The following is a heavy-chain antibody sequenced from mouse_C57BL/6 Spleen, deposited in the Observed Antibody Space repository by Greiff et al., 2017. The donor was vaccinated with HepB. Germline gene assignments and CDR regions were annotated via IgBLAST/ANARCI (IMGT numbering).Heavy chain of an antibody. Sequence: VQLQQSGPELVKPGASVKIPCKASGYTFTDYNMDWVKQSHGKSLEWIGDINPNNGGTIYNQKFKGKATLTVDKSSSTAYMELRSLTSEDTAVYDCARRGGYYYGPPWFAYWGQGTLVTVSA. D-gene: IGHD1-1*01. V-gene: IGHV1-18*01. CDR3: ARRGGYYYGPPWFAY. J-gene: IGHJ3*01. CDR1: GYTFTDYN. CDR2: INPNNGGT.